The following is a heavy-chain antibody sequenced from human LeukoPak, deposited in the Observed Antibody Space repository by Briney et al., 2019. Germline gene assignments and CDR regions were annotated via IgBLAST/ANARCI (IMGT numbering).Heavy chain of an antibody. D-gene: IGHD2-2*01. CDR3: ARVFCSSTSCHPPDY. J-gene: IGHJ4*02. CDR2: ISHDGSTK. CDR1: GFTFSSYA. Sequence: GGSLRLSCAVSGFTFSSYAMHWVRQAPGKGLEWVAVISHDGSTKYYADSVKGRFTISRDNSKNTLYLQVNSLRAEDTAVYYCARVFCSSTSCHPPDYWGQGTLVTVSS. V-gene: IGHV3-30-3*01.